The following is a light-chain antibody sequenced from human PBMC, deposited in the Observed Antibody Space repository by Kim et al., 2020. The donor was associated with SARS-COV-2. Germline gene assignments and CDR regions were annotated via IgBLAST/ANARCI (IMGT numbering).Light chain of an antibody. CDR1: QSISNY. J-gene: IGKJ5*01. V-gene: IGKV3-11*01. Sequence: LAPGERATLSCRARQSISNYMTWYQQKPGQTPRLIIYDASNRATGIPARFSGSGSGTDFTLTISSLEPEDFAVYYCQLRDNWLFTFGQGTRLEIK. CDR3: QLRDNWLFT. CDR2: DAS.